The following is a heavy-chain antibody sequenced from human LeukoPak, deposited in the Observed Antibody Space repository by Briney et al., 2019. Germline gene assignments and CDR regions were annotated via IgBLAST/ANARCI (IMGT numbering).Heavy chain of an antibody. Sequence: PGGSLRLSCAASGFTLSDYYMSWIRKGPGKGLAWVSYISSSSSYTNYADSVKGPYTISRDNDTNSLYLQMNSLRAEDTAVYYCARVLLWFGELSALYFDYWGQGTLVTVSS. D-gene: IGHD3-10*01. CDR2: ISSSSSYT. CDR1: GFTLSDYY. V-gene: IGHV3-11*06. J-gene: IGHJ4*02. CDR3: ARVLLWFGELSALYFDY.